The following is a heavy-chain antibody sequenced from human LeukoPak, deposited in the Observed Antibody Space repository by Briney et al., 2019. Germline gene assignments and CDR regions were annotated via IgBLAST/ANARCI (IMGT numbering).Heavy chain of an antibody. V-gene: IGHV3-11*04. CDR1: GFTFRDYY. CDR3: ATSVTRRRLDWFIDL. CDR2: ISSSAGTI. D-gene: IGHD4-17*01. Sequence: GGSLRLSCAASGFTFRDYYMSWIRQAPGKGLEWISYISSSAGTIHYVDSVKGRFTISRHNAKNSLYLQMDSLRVEDTAVYYCATSVTRRRLDWFIDLWGRGALVSVSS. J-gene: IGHJ2*01.